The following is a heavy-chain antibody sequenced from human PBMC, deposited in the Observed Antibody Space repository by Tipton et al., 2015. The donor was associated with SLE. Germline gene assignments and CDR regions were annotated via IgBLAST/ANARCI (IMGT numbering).Heavy chain of an antibody. CDR1: GFTFSSYS. CDR3: ASMTVIVPPDY. Sequence: SLRLSCAASGFTFSSYSMNWVRQAPGKGLEWVSVIYGGGQTYYADSVKGRFTISRDNSKNTLYLQMNSLRVEDTAVYYCASMTVIVPPDYWGQGTLVTVSS. V-gene: IGHV3-66*01. D-gene: IGHD3-22*01. CDR2: IYGGGQT. J-gene: IGHJ4*02.